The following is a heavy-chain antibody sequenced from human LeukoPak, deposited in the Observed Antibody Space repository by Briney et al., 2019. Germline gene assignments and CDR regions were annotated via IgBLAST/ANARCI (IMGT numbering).Heavy chain of an antibody. Sequence: SETLSLTCAVYGGSFSGYYWSWIRRPPGKGLEWIGEINHSGSTNYNPSLKSRVTISVDTSKNQFSLKLSSVTAADTAVYYCAAGYSSGWYRRGAFDIWGQGTMVTVSS. D-gene: IGHD6-19*01. V-gene: IGHV4-34*01. J-gene: IGHJ3*02. CDR3: AAGYSSGWYRRGAFDI. CDR2: INHSGST. CDR1: GGSFSGYY.